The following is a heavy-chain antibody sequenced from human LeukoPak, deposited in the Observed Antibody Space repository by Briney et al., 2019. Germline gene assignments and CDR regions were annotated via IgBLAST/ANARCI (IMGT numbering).Heavy chain of an antibody. CDR1: GYTFTSYG. Sequence: ASVKASCKASGYTFTSYGISWVRQAPGQGLEWMGWISAYNGNTNYAQKLQGRVTMTKDTSTSTAYMELRSLRSDDTAVYYCARDPVYCSGGSCYGGYNWFDPWGQGTLVTVSS. D-gene: IGHD2-15*01. J-gene: IGHJ5*02. CDR3: ARDPVYCSGGSCYGGYNWFDP. CDR2: ISAYNGNT. V-gene: IGHV1-18*01.